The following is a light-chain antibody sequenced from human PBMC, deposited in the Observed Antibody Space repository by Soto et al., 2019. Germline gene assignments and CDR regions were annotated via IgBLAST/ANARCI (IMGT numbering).Light chain of an antibody. V-gene: IGKV1-39*01. CDR1: QSISTY. CDR3: QQSHSTPLT. CDR2: AAS. J-gene: IGKJ1*01. Sequence: DIQMTQSPSSLSASVGDRVTITCRASQSISTYLNWYQQKPGTAPKLLIYAASSLHGGVPSRFSGSGSGTDVTLTISSLQPEDFASYYCQQSHSTPLTFGHGTKVE.